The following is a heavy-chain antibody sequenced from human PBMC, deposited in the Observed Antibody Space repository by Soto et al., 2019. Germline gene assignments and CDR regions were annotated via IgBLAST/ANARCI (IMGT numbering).Heavy chain of an antibody. V-gene: IGHV4-4*02. D-gene: IGHD4-17*01. Sequence: ASETLSLTCAVSGGSISSSNWWSWVRQPPGKGLEWIGEIYHSGSTNYNPSLKSRFTISRDNSKNTVYLQMNSLRLEDTAVYYCARGPSYSDSYFDHWGQGTLVTVSS. CDR3: ARGPSYSDSYFDH. CDR1: GGSISSSNW. CDR2: IYHSGST. J-gene: IGHJ4*02.